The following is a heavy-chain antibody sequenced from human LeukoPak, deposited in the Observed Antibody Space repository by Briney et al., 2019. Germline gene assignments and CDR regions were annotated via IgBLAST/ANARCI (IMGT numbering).Heavy chain of an antibody. CDR2: IYYSGST. V-gene: IGHV4-59*01. CDR3: ARGGAAAGSYYYYYYHMDV. CDR1: GGSISSYY. J-gene: IGHJ6*03. D-gene: IGHD6-13*01. Sequence: SETLSLTCTVSGGSISSYYWSWIRQPPGKGLEWIGYIYYSGSTNYNPSLKSRVTISVDTSKNQFSLKLSSVTAADTAVYYCARGGAAAGSYYYYYYHMDVWGKGTTVTVSS.